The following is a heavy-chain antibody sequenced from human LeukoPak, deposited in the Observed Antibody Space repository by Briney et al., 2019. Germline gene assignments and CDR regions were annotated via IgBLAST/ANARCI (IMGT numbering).Heavy chain of an antibody. CDR1: GYTFTSYG. CDR2: ISAYNGNT. V-gene: IGHV1-18*01. CDR3: ARAPALGYCSSTSYYRGGFDY. Sequence: ASVKVSCKASGYTFTSYGISWVRQAPGQGLVWMGWISAYNGNTNYAQKLQGRVTMTTDTSTSTAYMELRSLRSDDTAVYYCARAPALGYCSSTSYYRGGFDYWGQGTLVTVSS. D-gene: IGHD2-2*02. J-gene: IGHJ4*02.